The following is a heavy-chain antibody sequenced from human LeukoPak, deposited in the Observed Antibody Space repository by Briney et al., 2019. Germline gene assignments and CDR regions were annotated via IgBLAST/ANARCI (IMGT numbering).Heavy chain of an antibody. CDR3: AKDLEYYYYMDV. CDR1: GFTFSSYA. J-gene: IGHJ6*03. V-gene: IGHV3-23*01. Sequence: GGSLRLSCAASGFTFSSYAMSWVRQAPGKGLEWVSAISGSGGSTCYADSVKGRFTISRDNSKNTLYLQMNSLRAEDTAVYYCAKDLEYYYYMDVWGKGTTVTVSS. CDR2: ISGSGGST.